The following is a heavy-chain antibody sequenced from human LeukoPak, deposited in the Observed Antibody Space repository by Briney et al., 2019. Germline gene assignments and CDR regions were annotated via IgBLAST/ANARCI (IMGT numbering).Heavy chain of an antibody. D-gene: IGHD6-13*01. CDR2: IYYSGST. CDR3: ARRGYSSSWIDY. J-gene: IGHJ4*02. CDR1: GGSISSSSYY. Sequence: PSETLSLTCTVSGGSISSSSYYWGWIRQPPGKGLEWIGSIYYSGSTYYNPSLKSRVTISVDTSKNQFSLKLSSVTAADTAVYYCARRGYSSSWIDYWGQGTLVTVSS. V-gene: IGHV4-39*01.